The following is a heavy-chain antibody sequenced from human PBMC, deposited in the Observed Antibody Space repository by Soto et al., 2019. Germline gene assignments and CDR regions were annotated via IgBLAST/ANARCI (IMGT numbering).Heavy chain of an antibody. CDR3: ARDRTGIAAAGTHYYYYGMDV. V-gene: IGHV1-69*01. CDR1: GGTFSSYA. CDR2: IIPIFGTA. Sequence: QVQLVQSGAEVKKPGSSVKVSCKASGGTFSSYAISWVRQAPGQGLEWMGGIIPIFGTANYAQKFQGRVTITAEESTSTAYMELSSLRSEDTAVYYCARDRTGIAAAGTHYYYYGMDVWGQGTTVTVSS. J-gene: IGHJ6*02. D-gene: IGHD6-13*01.